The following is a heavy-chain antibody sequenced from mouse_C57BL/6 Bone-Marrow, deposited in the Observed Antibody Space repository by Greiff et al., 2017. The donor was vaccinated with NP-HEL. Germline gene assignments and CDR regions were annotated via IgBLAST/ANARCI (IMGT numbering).Heavy chain of an antibody. D-gene: IGHD2-4*01. CDR3: ARWDYDGDWYFDV. CDR1: GYSFTDYN. V-gene: IGHV1-39*01. Sequence: VQLKESGPELVKPGASVKISCKASGYSFTDYNMNWVKQSNGKSLEWIGVINPNYGTTSYNQKFKGKATLTVDQSTSTAYMQLNSLTSEDSAVYYCARWDYDGDWYFDVWGTGTTVTVSS. J-gene: IGHJ1*03. CDR2: INPNYGTT.